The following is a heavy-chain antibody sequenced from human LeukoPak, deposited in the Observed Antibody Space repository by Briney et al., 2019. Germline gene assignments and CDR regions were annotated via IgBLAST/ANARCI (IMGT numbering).Heavy chain of an antibody. CDR2: ISAHNGNT. D-gene: IGHD3-22*01. CDR3: ARDHYYDSSGYASPFDY. CDR1: GYTFTSYG. Sequence: ASVKVSCKASGYTFTSYGISWVRQAPGQGLEWMGWISAHNGNTNYAQKLQGRVTMTTDTSTSTAYMELRSLRSDDTAVYYCARDHYYDSSGYASPFDYWGQGTLVTVSS. V-gene: IGHV1-18*01. J-gene: IGHJ4*02.